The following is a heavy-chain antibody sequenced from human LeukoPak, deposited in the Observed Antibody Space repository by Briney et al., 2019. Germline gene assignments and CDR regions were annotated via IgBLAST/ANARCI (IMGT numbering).Heavy chain of an antibody. D-gene: IGHD6-13*01. CDR1: GFTFSDYY. CDR3: AKDGGSSWYFDY. Sequence: GGSLRLSCAASGFTFSDYYMSWIRQAPGKGLEWVSYISSSGNTTYHADSVKGRFTISRDNAKNSLYLQMSSLRAEDTAVYYCAKDGGSSWYFDYWGQGTLVTVSS. J-gene: IGHJ4*02. V-gene: IGHV3-11*04. CDR2: ISSSGNTT.